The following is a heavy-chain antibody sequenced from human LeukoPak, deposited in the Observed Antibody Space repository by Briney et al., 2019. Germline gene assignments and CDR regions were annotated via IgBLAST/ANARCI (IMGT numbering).Heavy chain of an antibody. V-gene: IGHV4-39*01. J-gene: IGHJ5*02. CDR2: IYYSGTT. CDR1: GGSISSGGHS. Sequence: SETLSLTCTVSGGSISSGGHSWSWIRQPPGKGLEWIGSIYYSGTTYYNPSLKSRVTISVDTSKNQFSLKLSSVTAADTAIYYCARPRHLTVTTPTWFDPWGQGILVTVSS. CDR3: ARPRHLTVTTPTWFDP. D-gene: IGHD4-11*01.